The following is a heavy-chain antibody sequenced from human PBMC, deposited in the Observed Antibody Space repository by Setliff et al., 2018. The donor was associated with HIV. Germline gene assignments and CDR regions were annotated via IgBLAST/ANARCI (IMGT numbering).Heavy chain of an antibody. V-gene: IGHV4-39*01. J-gene: IGHJ4*02. D-gene: IGHD3-22*01. CDR2: IYRTGKT. CDR3: ARQAWHYDRDGYFIDY. Sequence: KPSETLSLTCGVSGGSISDSKYYWSWIRQPPGKGLEFIGSIYRTGKTYYNLSLKSRLTMSLDTSKNQFSLNLSSVTAADTAVYYCARQAWHYDRDGYFIDYWGQGMLVTVSS. CDR1: GGSISDSKYY.